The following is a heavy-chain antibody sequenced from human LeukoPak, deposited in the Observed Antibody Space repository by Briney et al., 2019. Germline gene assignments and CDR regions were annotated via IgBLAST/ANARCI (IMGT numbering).Heavy chain of an antibody. Sequence: SETLSLTCTVSGGSISNYYWGWIRQPPGKELEWIGYIYNSGSTNYNPSLKSRVTISVDTSKTQFSLKLSSVTAADTAVYYCARHVWGNGMDVWGQGTTVTVSS. J-gene: IGHJ6*02. CDR2: IYNSGST. D-gene: IGHD3-16*01. CDR1: GGSISNYY. V-gene: IGHV4-59*08. CDR3: ARHVWGNGMDV.